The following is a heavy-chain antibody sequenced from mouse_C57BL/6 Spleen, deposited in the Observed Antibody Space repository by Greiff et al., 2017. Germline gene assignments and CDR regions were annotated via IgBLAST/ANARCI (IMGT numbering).Heavy chain of an antibody. CDR3: ARASAVVATGDD. Sequence: QVQLQQPGAELVRPGTSVKLSCKASGYTFTSYWMHWVKQRPGQGLEWIGVIDPSDSYTNYNQKFKGKATLTVDTSSSTAYMQLSSLTSEDSAVYYCARASAVVATGDDWGQGTTLTVAS. D-gene: IGHD1-1*01. V-gene: IGHV1-59*01. CDR1: GYTFTSYW. J-gene: IGHJ2*01. CDR2: IDPSDSYT.